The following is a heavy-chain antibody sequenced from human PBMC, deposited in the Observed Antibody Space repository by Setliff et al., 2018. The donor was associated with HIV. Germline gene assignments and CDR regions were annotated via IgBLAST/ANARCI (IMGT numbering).Heavy chain of an antibody. J-gene: IGHJ6*02. CDR3: ARGRYYDYVWGSLLGYYYGMDV. CDR2: MNPNSGNT. Sequence: ASVKVSCKASGYTFTSYDINWVRQATGQGLEWMGWMNPNSGNTGYAQKFQGRVTITRNTSISTAYMELSSLRSEDTAVYYCARGRYYDYVWGSLLGYYYGMDVWGQGTTVTVSS. CDR1: GYTFTSYD. V-gene: IGHV1-8*03. D-gene: IGHD3-16*01.